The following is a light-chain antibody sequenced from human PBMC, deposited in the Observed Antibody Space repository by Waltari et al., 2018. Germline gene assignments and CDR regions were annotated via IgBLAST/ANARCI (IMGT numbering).Light chain of an antibody. CDR3: CSYAGSYTFVV. Sequence: QSALTQPRSVSGSPGQSVTISCTGTSSEVGGYNYFSWYQQHPGKAPKLMIYDVSKRPSGVPDRFAGSKSGTTASLTISGLQAEDEADYYCCSYAGSYTFVVFGGGTKLTVL. CDR2: DVS. J-gene: IGLJ2*01. CDR1: SSEVGGYNY. V-gene: IGLV2-11*01.